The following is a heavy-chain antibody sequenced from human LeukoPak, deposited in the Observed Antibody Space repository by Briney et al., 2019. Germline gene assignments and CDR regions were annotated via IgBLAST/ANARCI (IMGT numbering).Heavy chain of an antibody. V-gene: IGHV4-39*01. Sequence: SETLSLTSTVSGGSISSSSYYWGWIRQPPGKGLEWIGSIYYSGNTYYNPSLKSRITISVDTSKNQFSLKLSSVTAADTAVYYCARLGTTGTNWYFDLWGRGTLVTVSA. J-gene: IGHJ2*01. D-gene: IGHD1-1*01. CDR3: ARLGTTGTNWYFDL. CDR2: IYYSGNT. CDR1: GGSISSSSYY.